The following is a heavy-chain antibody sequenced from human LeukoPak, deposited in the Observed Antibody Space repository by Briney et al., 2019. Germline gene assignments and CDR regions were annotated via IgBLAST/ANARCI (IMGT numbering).Heavy chain of an antibody. CDR2: ISYDGRTK. D-gene: IGHD4-17*01. CDR3: ARITLPARYGDYQH. J-gene: IGHJ1*01. Sequence: GRSLRLSCAASGLTFSSYGMHWVRQAPGKGLEWVAVISYDGRTKYYADSVKGRFTISRDNAKNSLYLQMNSLGAEDTAVYYCARITLPARYGDYQHWGQGTLVTVSS. V-gene: IGHV3-30*03. CDR1: GLTFSSYG.